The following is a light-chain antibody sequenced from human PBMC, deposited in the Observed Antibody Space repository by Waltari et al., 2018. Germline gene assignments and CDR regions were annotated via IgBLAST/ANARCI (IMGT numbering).Light chain of an antibody. V-gene: IGKV3-15*01. CDR3: QQCYDWPPYT. CDR2: SAS. CDR1: QRIGDN. J-gene: IGKJ2*01. Sequence: EIVVTQSPATLSVSPGERATLYCRASQRIGDNLAWYQKKPGQAPKPLIFSASARLPGIPDRFRGIGSATQFTLTIRSLQSEDFAVYYCQQCYDWPPYTFGQGTKLEI.